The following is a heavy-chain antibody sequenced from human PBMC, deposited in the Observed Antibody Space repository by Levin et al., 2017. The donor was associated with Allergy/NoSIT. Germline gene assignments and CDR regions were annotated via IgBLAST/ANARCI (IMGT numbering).Heavy chain of an antibody. J-gene: IGHJ3*02. CDR3: ARDREPDAFDI. Sequence: GGSLRLSCAASGFTFSSYSMNWVRQAPGKGLEWVSSISSSSSYIYYADSVKGRFTISRDNAKNSLYLQMNSLRAEDTAVYYCARDREPDAFDIWGQGTMVTVSS. CDR2: ISSSSSYI. CDR1: GFTFSSYS. V-gene: IGHV3-21*01. D-gene: IGHD1-14*01.